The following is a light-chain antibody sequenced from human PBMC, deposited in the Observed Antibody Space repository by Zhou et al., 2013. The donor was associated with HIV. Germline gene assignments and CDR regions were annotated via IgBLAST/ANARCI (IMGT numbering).Light chain of an antibody. J-gene: IGKJ2*01. CDR3: QQANRFPQT. CDR2: KAS. V-gene: IGKV1-39*01. CDR1: QTISNY. Sequence: DIQMTQSPSSLSASAGDRVTITCRASQTISNYLNWYQQKPGKAPKLLIYKASNLQSGVPSRFSGSGSGADFTLTINRLHPEDFATYYCQQANRFPQTFGQGTKVEIK.